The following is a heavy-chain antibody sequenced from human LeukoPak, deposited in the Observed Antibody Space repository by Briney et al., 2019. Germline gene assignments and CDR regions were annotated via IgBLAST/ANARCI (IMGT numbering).Heavy chain of an antibody. CDR2: ISYDGSNK. CDR3: ARDAVSGSYSTHWFDP. CDR1: AFTFSSYA. Sequence: GRSLRLSCAASAFTFSSYAMHWVRQAPGKGLEWVAVISYDGSNKYYADSVKGRFTISRDNSKNTLYLQMNSLRAEDTAVYYCARDAVSGSYSTHWFDPWGQGTLVTVSS. D-gene: IGHD1-26*01. J-gene: IGHJ5*02. V-gene: IGHV3-30-3*01.